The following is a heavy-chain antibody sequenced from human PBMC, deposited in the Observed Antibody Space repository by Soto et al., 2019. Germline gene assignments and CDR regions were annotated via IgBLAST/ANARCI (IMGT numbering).Heavy chain of an antibody. CDR3: TRHGEAPAAMIKDAFDI. CDR2: IRSKANSYAT. D-gene: IGHD2-2*01. V-gene: IGHV3-73*01. CDR1: GFTFSGSA. Sequence: GGSLRLSCAASGFTFSGSAMHWVRQASGKGLEWVGRIRSKANSYATAYAASVKGRFTISRDDSKNTAYLQMNSLKTEDTAVYYCTRHGEAPAAMIKDAFDIWGQGTMVTVSS. J-gene: IGHJ3*02.